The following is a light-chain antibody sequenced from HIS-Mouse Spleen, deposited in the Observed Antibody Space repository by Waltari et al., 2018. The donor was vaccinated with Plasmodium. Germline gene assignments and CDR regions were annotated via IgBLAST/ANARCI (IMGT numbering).Light chain of an antibody. CDR1: NLRSKN. Sequence: SYVLTQPPSVSVAPGQTASITCGENNLRSKNVHWYQQKPGQAPVLVVYDDSDRPSGIPERFSGSNSGNTATLTISRVEAGDEADYYCQVWDSSSDHVVFGGGTKLTVL. J-gene: IGLJ2*01. CDR3: QVWDSSSDHVV. CDR2: DDS. V-gene: IGLV3-21*02.